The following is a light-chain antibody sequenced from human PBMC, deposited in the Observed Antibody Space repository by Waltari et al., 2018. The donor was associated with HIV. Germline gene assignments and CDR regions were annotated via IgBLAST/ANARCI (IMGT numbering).Light chain of an antibody. V-gene: IGKV3D-15*01. J-gene: IGKJ5*01. Sequence: EIVLTQSPATLSVSPGERATISCRASRSVGSDLVWYQQKPGQPPRLLIYDAARRDTGIPDRFSGSWSGTDFTLTISSLQSEDFAVYYCQQHNNWPPITFGQGTRLDIK. CDR3: QQHNNWPPIT. CDR1: RSVGSD. CDR2: DAA.